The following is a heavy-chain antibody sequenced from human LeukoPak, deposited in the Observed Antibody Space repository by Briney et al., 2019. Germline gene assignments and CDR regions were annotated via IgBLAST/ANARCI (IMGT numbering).Heavy chain of an antibody. CDR3: AREIVGGFNPGAY. CDR1: LDSTTSNF. V-gene: IGHV4-4*02. J-gene: IGHJ4*02. D-gene: IGHD1-14*01. CDR2: IHRSGST. Sequence: SGTLSLTCTVSLDSTTSNFWSWVRQPPGKGLEWIGEIHRSGSTNYNPSLQSRVTISIDRSKNQIALELSSVTAADTAVYYCAREIVGGFNPGAYWGEGTLVTLSA.